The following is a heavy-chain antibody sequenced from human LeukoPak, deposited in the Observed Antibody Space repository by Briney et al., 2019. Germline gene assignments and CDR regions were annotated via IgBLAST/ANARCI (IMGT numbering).Heavy chain of an antibody. CDR1: GYTFTDYY. CDR2: INPNSGGT. D-gene: IGHD3-22*01. CDR3: ARAYDYYDSSGYSGY. J-gene: IGHJ4*02. V-gene: IGHV1-2*02. Sequence: ASVTVSFKASGYTFTDYYMHWVRPAPGQGLEGVGWINPNSGGTNYAQKFQGRVTMTRDTSISTAYMELSRLRSDDTAVYYCARAYDYYDSSGYSGYWGQGTLVTVSS.